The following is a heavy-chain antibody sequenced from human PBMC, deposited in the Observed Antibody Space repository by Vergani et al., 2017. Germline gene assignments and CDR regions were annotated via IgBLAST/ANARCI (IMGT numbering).Heavy chain of an antibody. J-gene: IGHJ6*02. D-gene: IGHD5-12*01. CDR3: AKGVAVSGRSYDYYGMDV. V-gene: IGHV3-23*01. CDR2: ISGSGGST. Sequence: EVQLLESGGGLVQPGGSLRLSCAASGFTFSSYAMSWVRQAPGKGLEWVSGISGSGGSTYYADSVKGRFTISRDNSNNTLYLQMNSLRAEDTAVYYCAKGVAVSGRSYDYYGMDVWGQGTTVTVSS. CDR1: GFTFSSYA.